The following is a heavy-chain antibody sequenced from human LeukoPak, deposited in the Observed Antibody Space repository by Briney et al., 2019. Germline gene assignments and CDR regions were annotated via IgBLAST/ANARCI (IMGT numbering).Heavy chain of an antibody. Sequence: SETLSLTCTVSGGSISSSSYYWGWIRQPPGKGLEWIGSIYYSGSTYYNPSLKSRVTISVDTSKNQFSLKLSSVAAADTAIYYCARHTYARPFDSWGQGTLVTVSS. CDR3: ARHTYARPFDS. CDR2: IYYSGST. V-gene: IGHV4-39*01. CDR1: GGSISSSSYY. D-gene: IGHD6-6*01. J-gene: IGHJ4*02.